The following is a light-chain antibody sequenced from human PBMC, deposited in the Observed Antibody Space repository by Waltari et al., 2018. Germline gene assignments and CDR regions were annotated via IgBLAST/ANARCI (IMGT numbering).Light chain of an antibody. J-gene: IGKJ1*01. CDR2: GIF. V-gene: IGKV3-20*01. CDR1: QRVSRA. Sequence: CWTSQRVSRAFACYPQKPGQAPGLLSYGIFNRATGIPDRFSGSGSGTDFSLTISRLEPEDFAVYYCQHYVMLPVTFGQGTRVEVK. CDR3: QHYVMLPVT.